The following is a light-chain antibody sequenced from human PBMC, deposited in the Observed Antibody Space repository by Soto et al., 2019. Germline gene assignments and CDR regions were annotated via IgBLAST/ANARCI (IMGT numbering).Light chain of an antibody. CDR2: GAS. J-gene: IGKJ1*01. V-gene: IGKV1-39*01. Sequence: DIQMTQSPSSLSTSVGDRVTITCRASENIRDFVNWYQQKPGKAPNLLIYGASTLQGGVPSRFSGSGSATDFTPTISSLQHEDFATYYCQQTYGTPPTFGQGTKVDI. CDR3: QQTYGTPPT. CDR1: ENIRDF.